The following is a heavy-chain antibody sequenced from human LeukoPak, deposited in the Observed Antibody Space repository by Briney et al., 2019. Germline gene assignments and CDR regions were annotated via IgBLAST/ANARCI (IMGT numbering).Heavy chain of an antibody. CDR1: IRFMSLYY. J-gene: IGHJ4*02. Sequence: SDPLSLLCTLWIRFMSLYYGMGPRQPPGKGLEWIGYISYSGRTNFYPSLKSRVTMSVDTSKFQYSLKLRYVNAEDTGVYYRSRCHRCVCACFHFDHWGQGSLVTVSS. V-gene: IGHV4-59*07. D-gene: IGHD2-8*01. CDR2: ISYSGRT. CDR3: SRCHRCVCACFHFDH.